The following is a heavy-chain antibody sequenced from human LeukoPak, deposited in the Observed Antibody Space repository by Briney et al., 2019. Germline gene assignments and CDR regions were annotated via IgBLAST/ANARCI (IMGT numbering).Heavy chain of an antibody. CDR3: ARVYYDFWSD. CDR2: ISSSSTI. Sequence: GGSLRLSCAASGFTFSSYSMNWVRQAPGKGLEWVSYISSSSTIYYADSVKGRFTISRDNAKNSLYLQMNSLRAEDTAVYYCARVYYDFWSDWGQGTLLTVSS. CDR1: GFTFSSYS. D-gene: IGHD3-3*01. V-gene: IGHV3-48*04. J-gene: IGHJ1*01.